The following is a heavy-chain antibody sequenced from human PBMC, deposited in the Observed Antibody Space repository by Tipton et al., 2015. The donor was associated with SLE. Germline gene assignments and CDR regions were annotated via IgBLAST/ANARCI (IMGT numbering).Heavy chain of an antibody. D-gene: IGHD4-17*01. V-gene: IGHV3-30*18. CDR2: ISSDGNDK. CDR3: AKDRGGAYGDYGDFDY. Sequence: QVQLVQSGGGVVQSGRSLRLFCAVSGFSFSNYGMHWVRQAPGKGLEWVAIISSDGNDKYYADSVKSRFTISRDNSKNTLSLQMNSLRAEDTAVYYCAKDRGGAYGDYGDFDYWGQGTLATVSS. CDR1: GFSFSNYG. J-gene: IGHJ4*02.